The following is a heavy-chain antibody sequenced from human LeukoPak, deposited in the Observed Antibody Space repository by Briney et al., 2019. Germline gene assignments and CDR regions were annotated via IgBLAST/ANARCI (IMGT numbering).Heavy chain of an antibody. CDR1: GGSISSGGYY. Sequence: SETLSLTCTVSGGSISSGGYYWSRIRQPPGKGLEWIGYIYRGGGTYYNPSLKSRVTISVDRSKKQFSLKLSSVTVADTAVYYCARDAVVGATIRFDYWGQGTLVTVSS. V-gene: IGHV4-30-2*01. D-gene: IGHD1-26*01. CDR3: ARDAVVGATIRFDY. CDR2: IYRGGGT. J-gene: IGHJ4*02.